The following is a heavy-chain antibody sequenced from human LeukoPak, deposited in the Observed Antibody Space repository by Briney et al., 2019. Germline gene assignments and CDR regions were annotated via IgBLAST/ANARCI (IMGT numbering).Heavy chain of an antibody. Sequence: GGSLRLSCAASGFTFSSYWMHWVRQAPGKGLVWVSRINSDGSSTSYADSVKGRFTISRDNAKNTLYLQMNSLRAEDAAVYYCARVLSGSWDWFDPWGQGTLVTVSS. J-gene: IGHJ5*02. CDR2: INSDGSST. CDR1: GFTFSSYW. D-gene: IGHD3-22*01. CDR3: ARVLSGSWDWFDP. V-gene: IGHV3-74*01.